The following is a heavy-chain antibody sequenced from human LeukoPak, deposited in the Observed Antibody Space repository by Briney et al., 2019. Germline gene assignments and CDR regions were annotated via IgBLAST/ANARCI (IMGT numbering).Heavy chain of an antibody. CDR3: ARYSSSYDTAFDY. Sequence: LXLSXXXXGFTFXDYYMSWIRQAPGKGLEWVSYISSSSSYTNYADSVKGRFTISRDNAKNSLYLQMNSLRAEDTAVYYCARYSSSYDTAFDYWGQGTLVTVSS. CDR2: ISSSSSYT. D-gene: IGHD6-6*01. V-gene: IGHV3-11*06. J-gene: IGHJ4*02. CDR1: GFTFXDYY.